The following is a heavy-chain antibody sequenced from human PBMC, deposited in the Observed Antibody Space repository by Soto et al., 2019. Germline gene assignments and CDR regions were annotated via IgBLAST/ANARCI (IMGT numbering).Heavy chain of an antibody. D-gene: IGHD5-18*01. CDR2: ISSSGSTI. Sequence: PGGSLRLSCAASGFTFSDYYMSWIRQAPGKGLEWVSYISSSGSTIYYADSVKGRFTISRDNAKNSLYLQMNSLRAEDTAVYYCASTVDTAMVRYYYYGMDVWGQGTTVTVSS. CDR1: GFTFSDYY. J-gene: IGHJ6*02. V-gene: IGHV3-11*01. CDR3: ASTVDTAMVRYYYYGMDV.